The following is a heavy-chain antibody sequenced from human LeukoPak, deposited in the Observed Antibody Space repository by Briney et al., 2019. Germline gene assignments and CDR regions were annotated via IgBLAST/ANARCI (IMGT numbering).Heavy chain of an antibody. V-gene: IGHV4-59*08. Sequence: SETLSLTCTVSGGSTTNYWSWIRQPPGKGLEWIAYVYHTGHSNYNPSLKSRVIISLDTSKNQISLRVTSVTAADAAVYYCARHPFSEPFDYWGQGALVTVS. D-gene: IGHD6-19*01. J-gene: IGHJ4*02. CDR1: GGSTTNY. CDR2: VYHTGHS. CDR3: ARHPFSEPFDY.